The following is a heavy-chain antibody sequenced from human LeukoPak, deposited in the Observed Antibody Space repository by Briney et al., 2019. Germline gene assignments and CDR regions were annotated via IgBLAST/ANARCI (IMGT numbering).Heavy chain of an antibody. CDR1: GYSFTSYW. CDR2: IYPGDSDT. Sequence: GESLKISCKGSGYSFTSYWIGWVRQMPGKGLEWMGIIYPGDSDTRYSPSFQGQVTISADKSISTAYLQWSSLKASDTAMYYCAGQEVPGSGSGVWFDPWGQGTLVTVSS. V-gene: IGHV5-51*01. CDR3: AGQEVPGSGSGVWFDP. J-gene: IGHJ5*02. D-gene: IGHD3-10*01.